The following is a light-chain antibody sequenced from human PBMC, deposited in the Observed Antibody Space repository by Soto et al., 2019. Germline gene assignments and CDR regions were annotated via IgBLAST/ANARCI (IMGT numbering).Light chain of an antibody. Sequence: EIVLTQSPGTLSLSPGERATLSCRASQSVSSSYLAWYQQKPGQAPRLLIYGASSRATGIPDRFSGSGSGTDFTLTINRREPEDFAVYYCQQYGSSPVTVGQGTKVEIK. CDR2: GAS. V-gene: IGKV3-20*01. CDR1: QSVSSSY. J-gene: IGKJ1*01. CDR3: QQYGSSPVT.